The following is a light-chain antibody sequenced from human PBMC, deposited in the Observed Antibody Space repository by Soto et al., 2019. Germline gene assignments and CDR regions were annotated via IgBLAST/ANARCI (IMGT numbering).Light chain of an antibody. J-gene: IGKJ3*01. Sequence: EIVLTQSPGTLSLSPGERAILTCRASQSVTSSFLAWYQQRPGQAPRLLIYGASSRASGIPDRFSGSESGTDFTLTISRLAPEDFAMYYCHQYGSSPLTFGHGTKVDIK. CDR2: GAS. CDR1: QSVTSSF. V-gene: IGKV3-20*01. CDR3: HQYGSSPLT.